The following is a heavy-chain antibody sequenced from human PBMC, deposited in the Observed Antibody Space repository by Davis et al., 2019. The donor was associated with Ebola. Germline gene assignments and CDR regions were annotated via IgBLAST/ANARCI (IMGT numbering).Heavy chain of an antibody. V-gene: IGHV3-21*01. Sequence: PGGSLRLSCAASGFTFSSYSMNWVRQAPGKGLEWVSSISSSSSYIYYADSVKGRFTISRDNAKNSLYLQMNSLRDEDTAMYYCARDFPAQDSSGYYHNTFDIWGQGTMVTVSS. D-gene: IGHD3-22*01. J-gene: IGHJ3*02. CDR2: ISSSSSYI. CDR3: ARDFPAQDSSGYYHNTFDI. CDR1: GFTFSSYS.